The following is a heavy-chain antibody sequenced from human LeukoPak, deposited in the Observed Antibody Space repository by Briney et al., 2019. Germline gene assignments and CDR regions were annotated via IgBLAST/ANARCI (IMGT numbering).Heavy chain of an antibody. CDR2: IDPSDSYT. J-gene: IGHJ3*02. D-gene: IGHD4-17*01. CDR1: GYSFTSYW. CDR3: ARHRGGDYGLDAFDI. Sequence: PGESLKISCKGSGYSFTSYWISWVRQMPGKGLEWMGRIDPSDSYTNYSPSFQGHVTISADKSINTAYLQWSSLKASDTAMYYCARHRGGDYGLDAFDIWGQGTMVNVSS. V-gene: IGHV5-10-1*01.